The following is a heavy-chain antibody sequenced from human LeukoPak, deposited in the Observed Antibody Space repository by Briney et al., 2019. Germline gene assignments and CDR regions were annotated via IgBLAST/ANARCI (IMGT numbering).Heavy chain of an antibody. CDR3: AREDSSGYYRDY. V-gene: IGHV4-34*01. Sequence: NPSETLSLTCAVYGGSFSGYYWSWIRQPPGKGLEWIGEINHSGSTNYNPSLKSRVTISVDTSKNQFSLKLSSVTAADTAVYYCAREDSSGYYRDYWGQGTLVTVPS. D-gene: IGHD3-22*01. CDR2: INHSGST. CDR1: GGSFSGYY. J-gene: IGHJ4*02.